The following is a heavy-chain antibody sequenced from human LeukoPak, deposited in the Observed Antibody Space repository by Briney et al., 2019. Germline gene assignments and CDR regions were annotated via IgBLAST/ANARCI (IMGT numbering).Heavy chain of an antibody. V-gene: IGHV4-34*01. CDR1: GGSFSGYY. Sequence: SETLSLTCAVYGGSFSGYYWSWIRQPPGKGLEWIGEINHSGSTNYNPSLKSRVTISVDTSKNQVSLKLSSVTAADTAVYYCARGSSWHAEYFQHWGQGTLVSVSS. CDR2: INHSGST. D-gene: IGHD6-13*01. J-gene: IGHJ1*01. CDR3: ARGSSWHAEYFQH.